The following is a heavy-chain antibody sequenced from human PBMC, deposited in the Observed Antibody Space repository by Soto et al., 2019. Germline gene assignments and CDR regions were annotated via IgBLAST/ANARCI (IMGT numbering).Heavy chain of an antibody. J-gene: IGHJ6*02. CDR2: ISAYNGNT. Sequence: VASVKVSCKASGYTFTSYGISWVRQAPGQGLEWMGWISAYNGNTNYAQKLQGRVTMTADTSTSTAYKELRSLRSDDTAVYYCAIGHYDFLMVYFWRDYYYGMAVCDQRSTVTVSS. CDR1: GYTFTSYG. D-gene: IGHD3-9*01. CDR3: AIGHYDFLMVYFWRDYYYGMAV. V-gene: IGHV1-18*04.